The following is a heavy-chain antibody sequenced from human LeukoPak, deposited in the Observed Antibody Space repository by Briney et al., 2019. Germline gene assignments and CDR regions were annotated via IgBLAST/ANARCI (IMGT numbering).Heavy chain of an antibody. CDR1: GFTVSSNY. D-gene: IGHD5-12*01. Sequence: GGSLRLSCAASGFTVSSNYMNWVRQAPGKGQEWVSVIYGGGNTDYADSVKGRFTISRDNSKNTLYLQMNSLRAEDTAVYYCARWGSVGYSGYDLFDSWGQGTLVTVSS. J-gene: IGHJ4*02. CDR2: IYGGGNT. V-gene: IGHV3-66*01. CDR3: ARWGSVGYSGYDLFDS.